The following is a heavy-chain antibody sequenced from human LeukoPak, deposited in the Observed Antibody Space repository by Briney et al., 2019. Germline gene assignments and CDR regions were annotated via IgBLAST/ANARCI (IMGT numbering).Heavy chain of an antibody. CDR1: GFTFSNAW. Sequence: GGSLRLSCAASGFTFSNAWMSWVRQAPGKGLEWVGRIKSKTGGGTTDYAAPVKGRFTISRDDSKNTLYLQMNSLKTEDTAVYYCTTDPLSALFRYCTNGVCNYWGQGTLVTVSS. V-gene: IGHV3-15*01. D-gene: IGHD2-8*01. J-gene: IGHJ4*02. CDR3: TTDPLSALFRYCTNGVCNY. CDR2: IKSKTGGGTT.